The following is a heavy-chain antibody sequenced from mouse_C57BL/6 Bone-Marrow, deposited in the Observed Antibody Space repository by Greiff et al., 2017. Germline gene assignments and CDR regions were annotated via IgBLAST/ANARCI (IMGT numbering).Heavy chain of an antibody. V-gene: IGHV6-3*01. CDR1: GFTFSNYW. J-gene: IGHJ4*01. D-gene: IGHD1-1*01. CDR3: TTGYGYAMDY. CDR2: IRLKSDNYAT. Sequence: DVMLVESGGGLVQPGGSMKLSCVASGFTFSNYWMNWVRQSPEKGLEWVAQIRLKSDNYATHYAESVKGRFTISRDDSKSSVYRQMNNLRAEDTGIYYCTTGYGYAMDYWGQGTSVTVSS.